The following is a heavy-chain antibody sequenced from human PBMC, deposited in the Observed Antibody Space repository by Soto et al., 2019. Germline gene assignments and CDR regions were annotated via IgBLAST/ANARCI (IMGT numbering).Heavy chain of an antibody. CDR1: GGSITSSY. V-gene: IGHV4-59*01. CDR3: AQGEDAFFYYGLDV. J-gene: IGHJ6*02. CDR2: IYDTGISGYTPST. Sequence: QVQLQESGPRLVKPSATLSLTCTVSGGSITSSYWSWIRRPPGKGLEWIAYIYDTGISGYTPSTSYNPSLKSRVTMSVDTAKSQFSLKLTSVTAADTAVYYCAQGEDAFFYYGLDVWGQGITVTVSS.